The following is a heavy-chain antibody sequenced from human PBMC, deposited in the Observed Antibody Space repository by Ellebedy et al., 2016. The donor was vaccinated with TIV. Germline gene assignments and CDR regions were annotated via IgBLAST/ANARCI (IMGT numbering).Heavy chain of an antibody. V-gene: IGHV4-39*07. CDR1: GGSISSSSHY. J-gene: IGHJ5*02. CDR3: ARDWTRGGGYFASWFDP. CDR2: IYYSGST. D-gene: IGHD2/OR15-2a*01. Sequence: MPSETLSLTCTVSGGSISSSSHYWAWIRQPPGKGLEWIGSIYYSGSTYYNPSLRSRVSISVDKSKSQFSLRLRSMTAADTAVYYCARDWTRGGGYFASWFDPWGQGTPVTVSS.